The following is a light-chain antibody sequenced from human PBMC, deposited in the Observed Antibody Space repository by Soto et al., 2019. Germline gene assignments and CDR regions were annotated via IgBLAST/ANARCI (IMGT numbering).Light chain of an antibody. CDR1: QCISNY. V-gene: IGKV1-27*01. Sequence: DIQMTQSPSSLFASVGDRVTITCRASQCISNYLAWYQQKPGKVPKLLIYAAATLEAGVPSRFSGSGSGTDFTLTISSLQPEDVATYYCQQYNSAPLTFGGGTKVEIK. J-gene: IGKJ4*01. CDR2: AAA. CDR3: QQYNSAPLT.